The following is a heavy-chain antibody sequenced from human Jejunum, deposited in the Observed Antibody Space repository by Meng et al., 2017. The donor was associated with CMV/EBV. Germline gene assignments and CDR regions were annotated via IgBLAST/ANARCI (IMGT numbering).Heavy chain of an antibody. J-gene: IGHJ4*02. CDR3: TGLDY. Sequence: EVHVVESGGGLVQPGGSLRLSCGASGFNFRNYWMHWVRQEPGKGPLWVSRITDDGTTNYADFVQGRFTISRDNAKNTVYLQMNSLRAEDTGIYYCTGLDYWGQGTLVTVSS. CDR1: GFNFRNYW. CDR2: ITDDGTT. V-gene: IGHV3-74*01.